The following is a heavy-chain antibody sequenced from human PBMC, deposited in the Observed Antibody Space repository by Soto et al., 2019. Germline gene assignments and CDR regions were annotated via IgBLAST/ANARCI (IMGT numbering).Heavy chain of an antibody. D-gene: IGHD3-3*01. J-gene: IGHJ4*02. CDR3: ARVVPVLRFLDWLYTYFDY. V-gene: IGHV3-21*01. CDR2: ISSSSSYI. CDR1: GFTFSSAS. Sequence: EVQLVESGGGLVKPGGSLRLSCAASGFTFSSASMNWVRQAPGKGLEWVSSISSSSSYIYYADSVKGRFTIARDNANNSLYLQMNSLRAEDTAVYYCARVVPVLRFLDWLYTYFDYWGQGTLVTFAS.